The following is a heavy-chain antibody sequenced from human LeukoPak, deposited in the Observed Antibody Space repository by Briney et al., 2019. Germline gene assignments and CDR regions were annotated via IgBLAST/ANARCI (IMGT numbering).Heavy chain of an antibody. J-gene: IGHJ4*02. CDR1: GFTFSSYE. CDR2: ISSSGSTI. V-gene: IGHV3-48*03. D-gene: IGHD6-19*01. Sequence: GGSLRLSCAASGFTFSSYEMNWVRQAPGKGLEWVSYISSSGSTIYYADSVKGRFTISRDNAKNSLYLLMNSLRAEDTAVYYCARVSSGWYNAYWGQGTLVTVSS. CDR3: ARVSSGWYNAY.